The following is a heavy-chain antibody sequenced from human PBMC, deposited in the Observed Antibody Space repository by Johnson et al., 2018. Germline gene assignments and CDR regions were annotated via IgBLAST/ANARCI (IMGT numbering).Heavy chain of an antibody. Sequence: VRLVESGGGVVQPGRSLRLSCAASRFSFSSYTMHWVRQAPGKGLEWMAVISYDGGKEYFADSVKGRFTISRDNSQNTVYLQLNNLRADETAVYYCARGGIAVTGTEKLYYYMDVWGKGTTVTVSS. J-gene: IGHJ6*03. D-gene: IGHD6-19*01. CDR3: ARGGIAVTGTEKLYYYMDV. CDR1: RFSFSSYT. V-gene: IGHV3-30-3*01. CDR2: ISYDGGKE.